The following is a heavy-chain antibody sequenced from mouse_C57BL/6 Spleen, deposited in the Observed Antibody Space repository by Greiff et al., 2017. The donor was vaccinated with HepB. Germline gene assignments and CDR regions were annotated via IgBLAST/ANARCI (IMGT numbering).Heavy chain of an antibody. CDR1: GYAFSSYW. D-gene: IGHD2-4*01. CDR2: IYPGDGDT. Sequence: VQLQQSGAELVKPGASVKISCKASGYAFSSYWMNWVKQRPGKGLEWIGQIYPGDGDTNYNGKFKGKATLTADKSSSTAYMQLSSLTSEDSAVYFCARGNDYDQYYFDYWGQGTTLTVSS. V-gene: IGHV1-80*01. CDR3: ARGNDYDQYYFDY. J-gene: IGHJ2*01.